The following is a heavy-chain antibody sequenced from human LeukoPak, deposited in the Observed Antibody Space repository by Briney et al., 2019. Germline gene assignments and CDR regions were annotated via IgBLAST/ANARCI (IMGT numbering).Heavy chain of an antibody. Sequence: GGSLRLSCAASGFTFSSYWMSWVRQAPGKGLEWVANIKQDGSEKYYVDSVKGRFTISRDNAKNSLYLQMNSLRAEDTAVYYCARRGRGQLLFAFDIWGQGTMVTVSS. CDR2: IKQDGSEK. CDR1: GFTFSSYW. D-gene: IGHD2-2*01. J-gene: IGHJ3*02. V-gene: IGHV3-7*01. CDR3: ARRGRGQLLFAFDI.